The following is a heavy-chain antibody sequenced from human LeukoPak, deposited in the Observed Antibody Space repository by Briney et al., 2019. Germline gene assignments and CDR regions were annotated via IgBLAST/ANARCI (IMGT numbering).Heavy chain of an antibody. CDR1: GFTFSSYG. D-gene: IGHD5-12*01. V-gene: IGHV3-30*02. CDR2: IRYDGSKK. Sequence: GGSLRLSCAASGFTFSSYGMHWVRQAPGKGLEWVAFIRYDGSKKYYADSVKGRFTISRDNSKNTLSLQMNSLRAEGTAVYYCAREGQYSGYAFDYWGQGTLVTVSS. J-gene: IGHJ4*02. CDR3: AREGQYSGYAFDY.